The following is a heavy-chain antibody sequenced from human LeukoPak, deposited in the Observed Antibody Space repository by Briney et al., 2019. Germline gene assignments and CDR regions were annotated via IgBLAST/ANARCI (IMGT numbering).Heavy chain of an antibody. CDR1: GGSISGTY. D-gene: IGHD4-17*01. CDR2: IYHSGST. CDR3: ARDMTTVTRGLDY. V-gene: IGHV4-59*01. J-gene: IGHJ4*02. Sequence: PSETLSLTCTVSGGSISGTYWSWIRQPPGKGLEWIGNIYHSGSTNYNPSLRSRLTISVDTSKNQFSLKLSSVTAADTAVYYYARDMTTVTRGLDYWGQGTLVTVSS.